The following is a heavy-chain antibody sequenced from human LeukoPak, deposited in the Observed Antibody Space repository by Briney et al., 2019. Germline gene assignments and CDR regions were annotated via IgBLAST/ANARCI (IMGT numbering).Heavy chain of an antibody. V-gene: IGHV3-9*01. J-gene: IGHJ2*01. CDR2: ISWNSGSI. Sequence: PGGSLRLSCAASGFTFDDYAMHWVRQAPGKGLEWVSGISWNSGSIDYADSVKGRFTISRDSAKNSLYLQMNSLRAEDTAVYYCARYLGHSSGHYGSIYWYFDLWGRGTLVTVSS. D-gene: IGHD3-22*01. CDR1: GFTFDDYA. CDR3: ARYLGHSSGHYGSIYWYFDL.